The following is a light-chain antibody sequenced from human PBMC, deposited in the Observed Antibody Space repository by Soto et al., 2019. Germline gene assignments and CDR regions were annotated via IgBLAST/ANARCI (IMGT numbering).Light chain of an antibody. CDR3: SSYTSSSTLV. J-gene: IGLJ2*01. Sequence: QSVLTRPASVSGSPGQSITISCTGTRSDVGGYNYVSWYQQHPAKAPKLMIYDVSNRPSGVSNRFSGSKSGNTASLTISGLQAEDEADYYYSSYTSSSTLVFGGGTKVTVL. V-gene: IGLV2-14*01. CDR1: RSDVGGYNY. CDR2: DVS.